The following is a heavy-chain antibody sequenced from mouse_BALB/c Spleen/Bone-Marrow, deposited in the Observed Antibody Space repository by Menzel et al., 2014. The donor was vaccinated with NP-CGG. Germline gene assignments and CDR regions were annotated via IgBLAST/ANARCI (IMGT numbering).Heavy chain of an antibody. J-gene: IGHJ2*01. CDR3: TTLARNNFDY. CDR1: GYTFSNYW. D-gene: IGHD3-1*01. CDR2: IYPGNNDN. V-gene: IGHV1-5*01. Sequence: EAKVEESGTVLARPGAAVKMSCTASGYTFSNYWMHWIKQRPGQGLEWIGIIYPGNNDNTYNQKFKGKAKLTAVTSPSNAYMELSSLTNEDSAVYYCTTLARNNFDYWGQGTTLTVSS.